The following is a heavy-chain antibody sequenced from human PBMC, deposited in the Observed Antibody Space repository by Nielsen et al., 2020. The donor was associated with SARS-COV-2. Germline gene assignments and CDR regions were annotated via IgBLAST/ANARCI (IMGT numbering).Heavy chain of an antibody. Sequence: GEPLKISCAASGFTFSSYAMSWVRQAPGKGLEWVSAISGSGGSTYYADSVKGRFTISRDNSKNTLYLQMNSLRAEDTAVYYCAKGPLGSGSDFDYWGQGTLVTVSS. D-gene: IGHD3-10*01. J-gene: IGHJ4*02. CDR1: GFTFSSYA. V-gene: IGHV3-23*01. CDR2: ISGSGGST. CDR3: AKGPLGSGSDFDY.